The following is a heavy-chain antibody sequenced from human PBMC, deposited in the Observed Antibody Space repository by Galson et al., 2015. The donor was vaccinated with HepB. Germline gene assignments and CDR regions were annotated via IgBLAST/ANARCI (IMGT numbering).Heavy chain of an antibody. D-gene: IGHD2-2*01. V-gene: IGHV3-21*01. CDR3: ASFMGADYQLLFQGGYYYYGMDV. CDR1: GFTFSSYS. CDR2: ISSSSSYI. J-gene: IGHJ6*02. Sequence: SLRLSCAASGFTFSSYSMNWVRQAPGKGLEWVSSISSSSSYIYYADSVKGRFTISRDNAKNSLYLQMNSLRAEDTAVYYCASFMGADYQLLFQGGYYYYGMDVWGQGTTVTVSS.